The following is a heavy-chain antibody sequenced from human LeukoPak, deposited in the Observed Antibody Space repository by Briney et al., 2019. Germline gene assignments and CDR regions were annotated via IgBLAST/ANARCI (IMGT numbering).Heavy chain of an antibody. D-gene: IGHD2-15*01. CDR3: ARDLWVADAFDI. CDR1: GFTFSTYS. CDR2: ISSSSNTI. J-gene: IGHJ3*02. Sequence: GGSLRLSCAASGFTFSTYSMNWVRQAPGKGLEWVSYISSSSNTIYYADSVKGRFTISRDNAKNSLYLQMNSLRAEDTAVYYCARDLWVADAFDIWGQGTMVTVSS. V-gene: IGHV3-48*04.